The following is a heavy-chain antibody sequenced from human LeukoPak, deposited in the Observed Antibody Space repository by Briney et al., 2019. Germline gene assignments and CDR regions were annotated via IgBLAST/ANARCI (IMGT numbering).Heavy chain of an antibody. CDR1: GGSISSGSYY. V-gene: IGHV4-61*02. J-gene: IGHJ2*01. CDR3: ARGHDSLDWYFDL. Sequence: SQTLSLTCTVSGGSISSGSYYWSWIRQPAGKGLEWIGRIYTSGSTNYNPSLKSRVTISVDTSKNQFSLKLSSVTAADTAVYYCARGHDSLDWYFDLWGRGTLVTVSS. D-gene: IGHD1-1*01. CDR2: IYTSGST.